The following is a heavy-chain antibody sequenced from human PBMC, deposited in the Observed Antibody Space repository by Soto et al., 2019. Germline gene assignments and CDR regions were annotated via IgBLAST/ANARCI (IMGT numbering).Heavy chain of an antibody. CDR1: GLTFTKAW. CDR2: IKSKTNGGTL. J-gene: IGHJ4*02. D-gene: IGHD6-19*01. Sequence: EVQLVESGGGLVKPGGSLRLSCAASGLTFTKAWMNWVRQVPGKGLEWVGRIKSKTNGGTLEYAGSVKDRFTISRDDSKDTLYLQMNSLKTEDTAVYYCNTDRHDRRRGWYLEYWGQGTLVTVSS. CDR3: NTDRHDRRRGWYLEY. V-gene: IGHV3-15*07.